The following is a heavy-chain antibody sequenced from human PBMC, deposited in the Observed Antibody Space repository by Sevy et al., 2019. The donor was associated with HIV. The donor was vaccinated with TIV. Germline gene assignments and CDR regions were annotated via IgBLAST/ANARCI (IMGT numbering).Heavy chain of an antibody. J-gene: IGHJ4*02. CDR3: ATKGDFWSGYQYFHY. CDR1: GITFRNAW. CDR2: IKSNGDGATT. V-gene: IGHV3-15*01. Sequence: GGSLRLSCAASGITFRNAWMTWVRQAPGKGLEWVGRIKSNGDGATTDIPAPVKGRFTISRDDSKHTLYLHMNSLQTEDTVVYYCATKGDFWSGYQYFHYWGQGTLVTVSS. D-gene: IGHD3-3*01.